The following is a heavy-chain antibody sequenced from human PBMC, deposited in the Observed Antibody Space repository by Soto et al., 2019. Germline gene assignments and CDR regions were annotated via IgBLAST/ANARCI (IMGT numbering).Heavy chain of an antibody. CDR1: GDSISTYY. D-gene: IGHD2-2*01. V-gene: IGHV4-4*07. CDR2: IHTSGNT. CDR3: ARTLLPAAKGAFDF. Sequence: HVQLQESGPGLVKPSETLSLTCTVSGDSISTYYWSWIRQPAGKGLEWIGRIHTSGNTNYTPSLQSRVTMSLDASKNQFSLKLNSVTAADTAIYYCARTLLPAAKGAFDFWGQGTVVTVSS. J-gene: IGHJ3*01.